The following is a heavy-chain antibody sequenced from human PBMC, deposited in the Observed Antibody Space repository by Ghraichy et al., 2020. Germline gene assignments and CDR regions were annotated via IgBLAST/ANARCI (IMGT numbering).Heavy chain of an antibody. CDR2: ISYDGSNK. CDR1: GFTFSSYG. J-gene: IGHJ4*02. D-gene: IGHD1-7*01. Sequence: GGSLRLSCAASGFTFSSYGMHWVRQAPGKGLEWVAVISYDGSNKYYADSVKGRFTISRDNSKNTLYLQMNSLRAEDTAVYYCAKDRDSGTSFDYWGQGTLVTVSS. CDR3: AKDRDSGTSFDY. V-gene: IGHV3-30*18.